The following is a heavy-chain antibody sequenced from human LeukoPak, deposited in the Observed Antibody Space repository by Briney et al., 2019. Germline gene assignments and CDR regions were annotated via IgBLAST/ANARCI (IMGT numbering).Heavy chain of an antibody. CDR2: INPNSGDI. CDR1: GYTVTGYY. CDR3: ARGDSSPYYYFDY. D-gene: IGHD3-22*01. J-gene: IGHJ4*02. Sequence: ASVKVSCKASGYTVTGYYLHWVRQAPGQGLEWMGWINPNSGDINYAQKFQGRVTMTRDTSISTAYMELSRLRSDDTAVFYCARGDSSPYYYFDYWGQGTLVTVSS. V-gene: IGHV1-2*02.